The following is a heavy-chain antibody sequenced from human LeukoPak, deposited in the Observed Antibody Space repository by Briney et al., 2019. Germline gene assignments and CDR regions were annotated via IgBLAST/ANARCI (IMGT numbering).Heavy chain of an antibody. CDR3: ARDGGARFYFDY. CDR1: GGSISGSY. V-gene: IGHV4-59*01. J-gene: IGHJ4*02. D-gene: IGHD3-16*01. Sequence: PSETLSLTCTVSGGSISGSYWSWIRQPPGKGLEWIGYLYYGGRTNYNYKPSLKSRVTISVDTSKNQLSLKLSSVTAADTAVYYCARDGGARFYFDYWGQGTLVTVSS. CDR2: LYYGGRT.